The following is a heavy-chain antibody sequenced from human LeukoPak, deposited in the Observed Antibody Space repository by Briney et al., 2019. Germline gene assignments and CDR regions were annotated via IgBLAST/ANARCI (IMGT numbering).Heavy chain of an antibody. V-gene: IGHV3-74*01. CDR1: GFKLNNYW. CDR3: ARVSYGDYVDY. Sequence: GGSLRLSCAASGFKLNNYWMHWVRQAPGKGLVWVSRINTDGSSTSYADSVKGRFTISRHNSKNTLYLQMNSLRAEDTAVYYCARVSYGDYVDYWGQGTLVTVSS. D-gene: IGHD4-17*01. J-gene: IGHJ4*02. CDR2: INTDGSST.